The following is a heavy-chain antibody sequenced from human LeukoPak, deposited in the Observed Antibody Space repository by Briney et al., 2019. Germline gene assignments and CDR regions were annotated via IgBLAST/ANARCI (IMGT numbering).Heavy chain of an antibody. D-gene: IGHD2-15*01. CDR3: ARDANIVVVVAATGLGWFDP. J-gene: IGHJ5*02. Sequence: ASVKVSCKASGYTFTSYGISLVRQAPGQGLEWMGWISAYNGNTNYAQKLQGRVSMTTDTSTSTAYMELRSLRSDDTAVYYCARDANIVVVVAATGLGWFDPWGQGTLVTVSS. CDR1: GYTFTSYG. CDR2: ISAYNGNT. V-gene: IGHV1-18*01.